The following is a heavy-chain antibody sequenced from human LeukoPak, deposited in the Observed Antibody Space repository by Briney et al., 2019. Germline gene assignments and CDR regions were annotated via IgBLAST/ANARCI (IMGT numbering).Heavy chain of an antibody. V-gene: IGHV3-23*01. CDR2: ISGSGGST. Sequence: PGGSLRLSCAASGFTFSSYGMSWVRQAPGKGLEWVSAISGSGGSTYYADSVKGRFTIPRDNSKNTLYLQMNSLRAEDTAVYYCARGYSSGWYSRAEYFQHWGQGTLVTVSS. J-gene: IGHJ1*01. CDR3: ARGYSSGWYSRAEYFQH. D-gene: IGHD6-19*01. CDR1: GFTFSSYG.